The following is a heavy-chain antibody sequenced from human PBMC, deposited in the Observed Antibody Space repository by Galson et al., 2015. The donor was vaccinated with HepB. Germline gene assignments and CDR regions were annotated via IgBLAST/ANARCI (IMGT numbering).Heavy chain of an antibody. V-gene: IGHV4-30-2*01. J-gene: IGHJ3*02. CDR1: GGSISSGGYS. CDR3: ARVGLHYYDTKTGAFDI. CDR2: IYHSGST. D-gene: IGHD3-22*01. Sequence: TLSLTCAVSGGSISSGGYSWSWIRQPPGKGLEWIGYIYHSGSTNHNSSLKSRVTISVDRSKNQFSLKLSSVTAADTAVYYCARVGLHYYDTKTGAFDIWGQGTMVTVSS.